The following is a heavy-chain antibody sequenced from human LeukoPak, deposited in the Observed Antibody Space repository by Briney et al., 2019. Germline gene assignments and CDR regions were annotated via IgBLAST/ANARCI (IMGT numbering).Heavy chain of an antibody. CDR1: GFTFSSNY. Sequence: GGSLRLSCAASGFTFSSNYMSWVRQAPGKGLEWVSIIYSGGSTFYSDSVKGRFTISRDNSKNTLYLQMNSLRAEDTAVYYCAKWGAEYSSSSGLGRDFYPMDVWGKGTTVSVSS. J-gene: IGHJ6*03. D-gene: IGHD6-6*01. V-gene: IGHV3-53*01. CDR2: IYSGGST. CDR3: AKWGAEYSSSSGLGRDFYPMDV.